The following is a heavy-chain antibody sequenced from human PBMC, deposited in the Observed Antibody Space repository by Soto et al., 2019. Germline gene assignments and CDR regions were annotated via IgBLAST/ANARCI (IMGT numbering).Heavy chain of an antibody. J-gene: IGHJ4*02. CDR1: GLTFGSRA. Sequence: GWSLRLSCVASGLTFGSRAMSWVRQAPGEGLQWVSTITDTGGDAKYADSVRGRFVISRDNSKKTLYLQMTSLTAEDSAMYYCARGSTDSYPGSRIFDFWGRGTLVTVS. CDR3: ARGSTDSYPGSRIFDF. V-gene: IGHV3-23*01. D-gene: IGHD3-10*01. CDR2: ITDTGGDA.